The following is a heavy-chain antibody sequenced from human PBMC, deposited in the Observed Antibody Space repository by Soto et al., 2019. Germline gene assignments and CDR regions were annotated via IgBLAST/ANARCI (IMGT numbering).Heavy chain of an antibody. CDR1: GGSISSSNW. CDR3: ASVGRYPYYDYGMDV. V-gene: IGHV4-4*02. CDR2: IYHSGST. J-gene: IGHJ6*02. Sequence: QVQLQESGPGLVKPSGTLSLTCAVSGGSISSSNWWSWVRQPPGKGLEWIGEIYHSGSTNYNPSLKSRVTIXXDXSXXQFALMLSSVAASCAAVYYCASVGRYPYYDYGMDVWGQGTTVTVSS. D-gene: IGHD1-26*01.